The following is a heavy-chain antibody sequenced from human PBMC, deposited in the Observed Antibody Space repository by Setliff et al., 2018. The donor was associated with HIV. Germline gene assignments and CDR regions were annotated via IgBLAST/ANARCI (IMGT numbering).Heavy chain of an antibody. D-gene: IGHD5-18*01. Sequence: CAVSGGSISSSNWWSWVRQPPGKGLEWIGQIYHSGSTNYNPSLKSRVTISLDKSKNQFSLKLNSVTAADTAVYYCARDSGYSYGAYDAFDIWGQGTMVTVSS. J-gene: IGHJ3*02. CDR1: GGSISSSNW. CDR3: ARDSGYSYGAYDAFDI. V-gene: IGHV4-4*02. CDR2: IYHSGST.